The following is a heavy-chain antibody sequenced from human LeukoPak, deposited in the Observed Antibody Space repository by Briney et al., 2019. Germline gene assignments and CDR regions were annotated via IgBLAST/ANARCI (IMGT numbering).Heavy chain of an antibody. CDR1: GGSINSGSYY. Sequence: SETLSLTCTVSGGSINSGSYYWSWIRQPAGKGLEWIGRIYTSGSTNYNPSLKSRVTISVDKSKNQLSLKLNSVTAADTAVYYCARDVGTAMVTGDYWGQGTLVTVSS. J-gene: IGHJ4*02. D-gene: IGHD5-18*01. CDR2: IYTSGST. V-gene: IGHV4-61*02. CDR3: ARDVGTAMVTGDY.